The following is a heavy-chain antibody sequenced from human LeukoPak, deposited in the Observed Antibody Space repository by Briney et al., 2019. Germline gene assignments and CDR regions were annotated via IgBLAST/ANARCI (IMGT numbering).Heavy chain of an antibody. CDR3: GREGLVVPAAIYYGMDV. CDR1: GYTFTSYA. V-gene: IGHV1-3*01. J-gene: IGHJ6*04. D-gene: IGHD2-2*02. Sequence: ASAKVSCKASGYTFTSYAMHQVRQPPGERLEGMGWINAGNGSTKYSQKFQGRVTITRDTSASTAYMELSSLRSEDTAVYYCGREGLVVPAAIYYGMDVWGKGTTVTVSS. CDR2: INAGNGST.